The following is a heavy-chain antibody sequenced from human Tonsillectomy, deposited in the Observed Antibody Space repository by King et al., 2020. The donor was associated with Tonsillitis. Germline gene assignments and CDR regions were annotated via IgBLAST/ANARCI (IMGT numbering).Heavy chain of an antibody. CDR1: GFTFSRHG. J-gene: IGHJ4*02. D-gene: IGHD6-13*01. V-gene: IGHV3-30*18. CDR2: ISFDGSQK. CDR3: AKDLDKGSSSPDY. Sequence: VQLVESGGGVVQPGKSLRLSCAASGFTFSRHGMHWVRQAPGKGLEWVAVISFDGSQKFYADSVKGRFTISRDNSKSTLYLQMNSLRAEDSAVFYCAKDLDKGSSSPDYWGQGTLVTVSS.